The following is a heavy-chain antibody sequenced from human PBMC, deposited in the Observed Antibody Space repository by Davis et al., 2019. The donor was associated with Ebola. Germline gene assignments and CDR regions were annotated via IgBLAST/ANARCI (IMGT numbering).Heavy chain of an antibody. CDR3: AKNNWNDFIMLDY. CDR1: GFTVSSNY. D-gene: IGHD1-1*01. V-gene: IGHV3-53*01. Sequence: GESLKISCAASGFTVSSNYMSWVRQAPGKGLEWVSVIYSGGSTYYADSVKGRFTISRDNSKNTLYPQMNSLRAEDTAVYYCAKNNWNDFIMLDYWGQGTLVTVSS. J-gene: IGHJ4*02. CDR2: IYSGGST.